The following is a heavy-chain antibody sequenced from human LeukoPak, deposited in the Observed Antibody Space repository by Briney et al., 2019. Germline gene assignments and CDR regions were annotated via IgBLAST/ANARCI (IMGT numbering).Heavy chain of an antibody. CDR2: INHSGST. D-gene: IGHD6-19*01. CDR1: GGSFSGYY. Sequence: KSSETLSLTCAVYGGSFSGYYWSWIRQPPGKGLEWIGEINHSGSTNYNPSLKSRVTISVDTSKNQFSLKLSSVTAADTAVYYCARGRSGWYRAGEKYNWFDPWGQGTLVTVSS. CDR3: ARGRSGWYRAGEKYNWFDP. J-gene: IGHJ5*02. V-gene: IGHV4-34*01.